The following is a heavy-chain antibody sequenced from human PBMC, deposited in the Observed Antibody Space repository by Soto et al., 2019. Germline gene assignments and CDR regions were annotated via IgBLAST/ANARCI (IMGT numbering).Heavy chain of an antibody. CDR2: ISVSGGST. CDR1: GFTFRNYA. J-gene: IGHJ4*02. Sequence: PGGSLRLSCAAPGFTFRNYAMNWVRQAPGKGLEWVSGISVSGGSTYYADSVKGRFTVSRDNSKNTVFLQMTSLRAEDTAVYFCAKGMYYYDSSGYRLFDYWGQGTLVTVSS. D-gene: IGHD3-22*01. V-gene: IGHV3-23*01. CDR3: AKGMYYYDSSGYRLFDY.